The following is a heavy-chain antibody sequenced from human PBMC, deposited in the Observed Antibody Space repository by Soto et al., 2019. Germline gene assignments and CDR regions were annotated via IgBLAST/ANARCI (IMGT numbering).Heavy chain of an antibody. V-gene: IGHV4-30-4*01. J-gene: IGHJ4*02. CDR2: IYYSGST. D-gene: IGHD4-17*01. CDR3: ARGTTTVTAFEY. Sequence: PSETLSLTCTVSGGSISSGDYYWSWIRQPPGKGLEWIGYIYYSGSTYYNPSLKSRVTISVDTSKNQFSLKLSSVTAADTAVYYCARGTTTVTAFEYWAQGTLVTVSS. CDR1: GGSISSGDYY.